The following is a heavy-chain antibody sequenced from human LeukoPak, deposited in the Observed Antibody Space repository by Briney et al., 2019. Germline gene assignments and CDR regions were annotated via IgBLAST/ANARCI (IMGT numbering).Heavy chain of an antibody. J-gene: IGHJ2*01. CDR1: GFTFSNFA. CDR2: ISYDGSNK. D-gene: IGHD3-16*01. V-gene: IGHV3-30-3*01. CDR3: AREAAWGNWYFDL. Sequence: TGGSLRLSCAASGFTFSNFAMHWVRQAPGKGLEWVAVISYDGSNKFYADSVKGRFTISRDNSKNTLYLQMNSLRTEDTAVYYCAREAAWGNWYFDLWGRGTLVTVSS.